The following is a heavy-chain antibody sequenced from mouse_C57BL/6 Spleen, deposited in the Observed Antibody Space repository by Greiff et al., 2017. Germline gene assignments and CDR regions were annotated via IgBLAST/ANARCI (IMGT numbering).Heavy chain of an antibody. J-gene: IGHJ2*01. CDR1: GYEFSSSW. V-gene: IGHV1-82*01. CDR2: IYPGDGDT. Sequence: QVQLQESGPELVKPGASVKISCTASGYEFSSSWMNWVKQRPGKGLEWIGRIYPGDGDTNYNGKFTGKATLTADKSSSTASMQISSQTSEDSAVYFCARLGRDYWGQGTTLTVSS. D-gene: IGHD4-1*01. CDR3: ARLGRDY.